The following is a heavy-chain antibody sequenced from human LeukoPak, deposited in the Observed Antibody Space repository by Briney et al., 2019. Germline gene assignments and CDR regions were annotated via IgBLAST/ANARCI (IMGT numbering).Heavy chain of an antibody. J-gene: IGHJ3*02. CDR2: IYYSGST. V-gene: IGHV4-39*01. D-gene: IGHD1-14*01. Sequence: ASETLSLTCTVSGGSISSSSYYWGWIRQPPGKGLEWIGSIYYSGSTYCNPSLKSRVTISVDTSKNQFSLKLSSVTAADMAVYYCAGLPPGPDRNGAFDIWGQGTMVTVSS. CDR3: AGLPPGPDRNGAFDI. CDR1: GGSISSSSYY.